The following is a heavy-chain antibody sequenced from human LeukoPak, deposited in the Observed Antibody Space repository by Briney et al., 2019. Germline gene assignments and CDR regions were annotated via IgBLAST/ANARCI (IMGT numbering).Heavy chain of an antibody. CDR2: ISGSGGST. CDR3: ARSLYCSGGSCRGDV. V-gene: IGHV3-23*01. J-gene: IGHJ6*02. Sequence: GGSLRLSCAASGFTFSSYAMSWVRQAPGKGLEWVSAISGSGGSTYYADSVKGRFTISRDNSKNTLYLQMNSLRAEDTAVYYCARSLYCSGGSCRGDVWGQGTTVTVPS. D-gene: IGHD2-15*01. CDR1: GFTFSSYA.